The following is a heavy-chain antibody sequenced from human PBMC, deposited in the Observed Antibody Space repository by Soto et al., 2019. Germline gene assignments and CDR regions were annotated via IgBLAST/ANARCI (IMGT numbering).Heavy chain of an antibody. CDR2: TYYRSKWYN. D-gene: IGHD2-8*01. CDR1: GDSVSTNSAT. Sequence: QVQLQQSGPGLVKPSQTLSLTCAISGDSVSTNSATWVWIRQSPSRGLEWLGRTYYRSKWYNDYAVSVKGRITINPDTSNNQLSLQLNSVTPDDTAVYYCARLIGNSWLDSWGQGTLVTVSS. J-gene: IGHJ5*01. CDR3: ARLIGNSWLDS. V-gene: IGHV6-1*01.